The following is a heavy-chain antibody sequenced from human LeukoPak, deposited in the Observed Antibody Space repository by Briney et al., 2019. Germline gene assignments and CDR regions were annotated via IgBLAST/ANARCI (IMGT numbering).Heavy chain of an antibody. Sequence: GASVKVSCKASGGTFSSYAISWVRQAPGQGLEWMGRIIPILGIANYAQKFQGRVTITADESTSTAYMELSSLRSEDTAVYYCARVSTVTYTRYYYYYMDVWGKGTTVTVSS. V-gene: IGHV1-69*04. CDR3: ARVSTVTYTRYYYYYMDV. CDR2: IIPILGIA. CDR1: GGTFSSYA. D-gene: IGHD4-11*01. J-gene: IGHJ6*03.